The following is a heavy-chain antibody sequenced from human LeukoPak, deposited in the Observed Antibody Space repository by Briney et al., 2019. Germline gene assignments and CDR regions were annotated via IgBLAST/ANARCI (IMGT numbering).Heavy chain of an antibody. CDR3: ARAHRLLWFGEGRSDAFDI. CDR1: GGSISSGDYY. V-gene: IGHV4-30-4*01. CDR2: IYYSGST. Sequence: SQTLSLTCTVSGGSISSGDYYWSWIRQPPGKGLEWIGYIYYSGSTYYNPSLKSRVTISVDTSKNQFSLKLSSVTAADTAVYYCARAHRLLWFGEGRSDAFDIWGQGTMVTVSS. D-gene: IGHD3-10*01. J-gene: IGHJ3*02.